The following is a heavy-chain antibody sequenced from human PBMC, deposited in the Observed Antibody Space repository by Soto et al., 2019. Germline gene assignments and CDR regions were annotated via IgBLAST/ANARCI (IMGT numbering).Heavy chain of an antibody. CDR3: ARGERWYCGGDCYHNWFDP. CDR1: GGSISSGGYS. D-gene: IGHD2-21*02. V-gene: IGHV4-30-2*01. Sequence: QLQLQESGSGLVKPSQTLSLTCAVSGGSISSGGYSWSWIRQPPGKGLEWIGYIYHSGSTYYNPSLKSRVTISVDRSKNQFSLKLSSVTAADTAVYYCARGERWYCGGDCYHNWFDPWGQGTLVTVSS. J-gene: IGHJ5*02. CDR2: IYHSGST.